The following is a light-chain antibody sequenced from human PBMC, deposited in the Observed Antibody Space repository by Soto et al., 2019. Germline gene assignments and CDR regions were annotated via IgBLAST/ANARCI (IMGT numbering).Light chain of an antibody. CDR3: CSYAGSYTVT. CDR2: DII. J-gene: IGLJ2*01. CDR1: SSDVGGYNY. V-gene: IGLV2-11*01. Sequence: QSALNQPRSVSGSPGQSVTISCSGTSSDVGGYNYVSWYQQHPGKAPKLMIYDIIKRPSGVPDRYSGSKSGNTASLTISGRQAEDGADYYCCSYAGSYTVTFGGGTKLTVL.